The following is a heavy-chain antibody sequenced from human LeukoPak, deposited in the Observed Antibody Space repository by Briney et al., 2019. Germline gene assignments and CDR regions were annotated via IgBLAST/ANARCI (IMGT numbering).Heavy chain of an antibody. CDR1: GGSISGYY. V-gene: IGHV4-59*01. CDR2: IYYSGST. CDR3: ARLRGNYFPDY. D-gene: IGHD4-11*01. J-gene: IGHJ4*02. Sequence: PSETLSLTCAVSGGSISGYYWSWTRQPPGKGLEWIGYIYYSGSTNYNPSLKGRVAISVDTSKNQFSLNLSSVTAADTAVYYCARLRGNYFPDYWGQGILVTVSS.